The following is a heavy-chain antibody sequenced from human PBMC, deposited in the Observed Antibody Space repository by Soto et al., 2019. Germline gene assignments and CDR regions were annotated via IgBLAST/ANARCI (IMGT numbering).Heavy chain of an antibody. CDR2: IYHSGST. CDR1: GGSISSGGYS. Sequence: LSLTCAVSGGSISSGGYSWSWIRQPPGEGLEWIGYIYHSGSTYYNPSLKSRVTISVDRSKNQFSLKLSSVTAADTAVYYCARGTSYCGGDCSYFQHWGQGTLVTVSS. CDR3: ARGTSYCGGDCSYFQH. J-gene: IGHJ1*01. D-gene: IGHD2-21*02. V-gene: IGHV4-30-2*01.